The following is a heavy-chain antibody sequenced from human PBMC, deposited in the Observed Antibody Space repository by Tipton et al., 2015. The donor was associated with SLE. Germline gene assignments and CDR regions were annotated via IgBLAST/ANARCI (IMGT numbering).Heavy chain of an antibody. CDR1: GFTFSSYG. Sequence: SLRLSCAASGFTFSSYGMHWVRQAPGKGLEWVAVIWYDGSNKYYADSVKGRFTISRDNSKNTLYLQMNSLRAEDTAVYYCARAGCSSTSXXHYMDVWGKGTTVTVXS. D-gene: IGHD2-2*01. V-gene: IGHV3-33*01. J-gene: IGHJ6*03. CDR2: IWYDGSNK. CDR3: ARAGCSSTSXXHYMDV.